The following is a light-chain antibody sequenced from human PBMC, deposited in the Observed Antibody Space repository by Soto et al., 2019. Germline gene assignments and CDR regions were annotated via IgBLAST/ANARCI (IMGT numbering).Light chain of an antibody. CDR3: CLYIGATTYV. Sequence: QSALTQPPSASGSPGQSVTISCTGSGSDVGFYSYVSWYQQHPGKVPKLLIYEVTKRPSGVPDRFSGSKSGNTASLTVSGLQAEDEADYYCCLYIGATTYVFGTGTKVTVL. V-gene: IGLV2-8*01. CDR1: GSDVGFYSY. CDR2: EVT. J-gene: IGLJ1*01.